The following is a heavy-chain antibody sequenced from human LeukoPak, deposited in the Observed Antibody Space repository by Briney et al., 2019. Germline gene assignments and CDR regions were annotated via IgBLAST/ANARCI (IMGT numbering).Heavy chain of an antibody. CDR2: SSSSGSTI. D-gene: IGHD3/OR15-3a*01. J-gene: IGHJ4*02. CDR1: GFTLSDYY. V-gene: IGHV3-11*01. CDR3: ARRRDFIDY. Sequence: GGALILSCAASGFTLSDYYMSWIRQAPGKGLEWVSYSSSSGSTIYYADSVKGRFAISRDNAKNSLYLQMNSLRAEDTAVYYCARRRDFIDYWGQGTLVTVSS.